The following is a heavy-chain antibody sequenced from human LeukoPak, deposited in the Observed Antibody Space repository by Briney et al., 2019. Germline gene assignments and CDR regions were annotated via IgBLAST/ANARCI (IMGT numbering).Heavy chain of an antibody. J-gene: IGHJ4*02. CDR1: GYTFTSYD. D-gene: IGHD3-22*01. CDR2: MNPNSGNT. V-gene: IGHV1-8*01. Sequence: ASVKVSCKASGYTFTSYDINWVRQATGQGLEWMGWMNPNSGNTGYAQKFQGRVTMTRNTSISTAYMELSSLRSEDTAVYYCARQFGEEIYYDSSGYPRVRYDVWGQGTLVTVSS. CDR3: ARQFGEEIYYDSSGYPRVRYDV.